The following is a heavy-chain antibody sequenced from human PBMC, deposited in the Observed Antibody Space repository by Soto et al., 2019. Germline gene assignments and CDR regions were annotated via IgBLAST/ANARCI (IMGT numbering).Heavy chain of an antibody. Sequence: GASVKVSCKASGYTFTSYYMHWVRQAPGQGLAWMGIINPSGGSTSYEQKFQGRVTMTRDTSTSTVYMELSSLRSEDTAVYYCARDHGRAAAGYYYGMDVWGQGTTVTVSS. CDR2: INPSGGST. CDR3: ARDHGRAAAGYYYGMDV. J-gene: IGHJ6*02. CDR1: GYTFTSYY. D-gene: IGHD6-13*01. V-gene: IGHV1-46*01.